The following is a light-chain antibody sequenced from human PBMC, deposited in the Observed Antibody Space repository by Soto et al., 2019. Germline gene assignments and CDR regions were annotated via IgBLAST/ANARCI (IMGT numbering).Light chain of an antibody. J-gene: IGLJ1*01. V-gene: IGLV2-14*01. CDR3: SSYTISSTFYV. CDR1: SSDVGGYNY. CDR2: EVS. Sequence: QSVLTQPASGSGSPGQSITISCTGTSSDVGGYNYVSWYQQHPGKAPKLMIYEVSNRPSGVSNRFSGSKSGNTASLTISGLQADDEADYYCSSYTISSTFYVFGTGTKLTVL.